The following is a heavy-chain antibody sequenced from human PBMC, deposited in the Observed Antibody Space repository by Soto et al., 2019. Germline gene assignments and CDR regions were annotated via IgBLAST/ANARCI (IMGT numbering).Heavy chain of an antibody. CDR3: AKDGWFGESRRRYYYYYGMDV. V-gene: IGHV3-30*18. D-gene: IGHD3-10*01. Sequence: GGSLRLSCAASGFTFSSYGMHWVRQAPGKGLEWVAVISYDGSNKYYADSVKGRFTISRDNSKNTLYLQMNSLRAEDTAVYYCAKDGWFGESRRRYYYYYGMDVWGQGTTVTVSS. CDR1: GFTFSSYG. CDR2: ISYDGSNK. J-gene: IGHJ6*02.